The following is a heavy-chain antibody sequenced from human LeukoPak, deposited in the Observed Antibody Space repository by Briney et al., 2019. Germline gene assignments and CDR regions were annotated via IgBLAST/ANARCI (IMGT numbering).Heavy chain of an antibody. Sequence: GGSPRLSCAASGFTFSSYWMHWVRQAPGKGLVWVSRINSDGSSTSYADSVKGRFTISRDNAKNTLYLQMNSLRAEDTAVYYCARGNYYDSSGYSDYWGQGTLVTVSS. CDR2: INSDGSST. CDR3: ARGNYYDSSGYSDY. CDR1: GFTFSSYW. D-gene: IGHD3-22*01. J-gene: IGHJ4*02. V-gene: IGHV3-74*01.